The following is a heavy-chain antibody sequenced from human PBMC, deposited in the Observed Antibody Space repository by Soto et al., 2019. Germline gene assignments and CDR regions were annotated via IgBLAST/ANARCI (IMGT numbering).Heavy chain of an antibody. CDR3: ARDSYPGYCSSTSCPHDAFDI. Sequence: GASVKVSCKTSGGTLSGYTISWVRQAPGQGLEWMGRIIPILGIANYAQKFQGRVTITADKSTSTAYMELSSLRSEDTAVYYCARDSYPGYCSSTSCPHDAFDIWGQGTMVTVSS. CDR2: IIPILGIA. J-gene: IGHJ3*02. CDR1: GGTLSGYT. V-gene: IGHV1-69*04. D-gene: IGHD2-2*01.